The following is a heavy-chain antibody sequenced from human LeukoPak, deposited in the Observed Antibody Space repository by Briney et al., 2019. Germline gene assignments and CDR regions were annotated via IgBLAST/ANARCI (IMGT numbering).Heavy chain of an antibody. CDR2: IYYSGST. D-gene: IGHD3-3*01. Sequence: PSETLSLTCTVSGGSISNYYWSWTRQSPGKGLEWIGYIYYSGSTNYNPSLKSRVTISVDTSKNHFSLKLNSVTAADTAVYYCAREIIWSGFFEYWGQGALVTVSS. CDR1: GGSISNYY. J-gene: IGHJ4*02. CDR3: AREIIWSGFFEY. V-gene: IGHV4-59*01.